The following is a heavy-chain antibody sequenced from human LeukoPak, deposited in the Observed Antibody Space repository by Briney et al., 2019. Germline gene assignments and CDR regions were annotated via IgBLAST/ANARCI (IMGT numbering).Heavy chain of an antibody. Sequence: PGGSLRLSCAASGFTFSSYSMNWVRQAPGKGLEWVSSISSSSSYIYYADSVKGRFTISRDNAKNSLYLQMNSLRAEDTAVYYRARDEDILTGYYIFIDYWGQGTLVTVSS. CDR1: GFTFSSYS. V-gene: IGHV3-21*01. J-gene: IGHJ4*02. CDR2: ISSSSSYI. CDR3: ARDEDILTGYYIFIDY. D-gene: IGHD3-9*01.